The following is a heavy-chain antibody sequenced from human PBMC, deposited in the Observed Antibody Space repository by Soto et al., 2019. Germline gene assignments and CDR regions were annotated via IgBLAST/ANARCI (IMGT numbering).Heavy chain of an antibody. D-gene: IGHD4-17*01. Sequence: EVQLVESGGGLVQPGGSLKLSCAGFGFNFTGSALHWVRQGSGKGLEWVGRIRGRAKSYATSYATSVKGRFFISRDDSKNTAYLQMNSLKDEDTGLYYCIGRGGDSLQDNWGQGTLVTVSS. V-gene: IGHV3-73*01. CDR2: IRGRAKSYAT. J-gene: IGHJ4*02. CDR1: GFNFTGSA. CDR3: IGRGGDSLQDN.